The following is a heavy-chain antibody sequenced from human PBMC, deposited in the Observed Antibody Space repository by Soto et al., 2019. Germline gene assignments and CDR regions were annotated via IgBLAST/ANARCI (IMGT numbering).Heavy chain of an antibody. Sequence: GGSLRLSCAASGFTFSSYAMSWVRQAPGKGLEWVSAISGSGGSTYYADSVKGRFTISRDNSKNTLYLQMNSLRSDDTAVYYCARDEVVVAATDHWFDPWGQGTLVTVSS. D-gene: IGHD2-15*01. CDR3: ARDEVVVAATDHWFDP. CDR2: ISGSGGST. J-gene: IGHJ5*02. CDR1: GFTFSSYA. V-gene: IGHV3-23*01.